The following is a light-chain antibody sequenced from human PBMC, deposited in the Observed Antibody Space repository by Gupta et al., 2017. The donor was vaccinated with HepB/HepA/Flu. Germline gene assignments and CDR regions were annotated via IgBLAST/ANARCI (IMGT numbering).Light chain of an antibody. V-gene: IGLV1-47*02. Sequence: QSVLTQPPSASGTRVQRVTISCSGSSSNIASNYVYWYQQLPGTAHTLAIVINSQRPSGVPARFAFSNSRTYDSPALTRLRCKDEAEDDCSACADSLSGLFLFGAGTKLTVL. CDR3: SACADSLSGLFL. CDR1: SSNIASNY. CDR2: INS. J-gene: IGLJ2*01.